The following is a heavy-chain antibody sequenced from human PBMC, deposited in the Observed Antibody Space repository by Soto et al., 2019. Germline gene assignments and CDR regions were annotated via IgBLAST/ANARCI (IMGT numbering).Heavy chain of an antibody. CDR2: IYYRGST. CDR3: AIFMGNSVAPTYFDY. V-gene: IGHV4-59*11. D-gene: IGHD5-12*01. J-gene: IGHJ4*02. Sequence: PSETLSLTWTVAGGSIKNHDWSWILQPQGKGLEWIGYIYYRGSTNYNPSLKSRVTISVDTSKNQFSLKLSSVTTADTAVYYCAIFMGNSVAPTYFDYWGQGTLVTVSS. CDR1: GGSIKNHD.